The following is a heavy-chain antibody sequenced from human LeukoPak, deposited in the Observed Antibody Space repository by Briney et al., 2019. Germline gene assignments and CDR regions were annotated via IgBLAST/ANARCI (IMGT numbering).Heavy chain of an antibody. CDR2: IYYSGST. V-gene: IGHV4-59*01. J-gene: IGHJ4*02. CDR3: ARDFNGFDY. CDR1: GGSIGSYY. Sequence: KTSETLSLTCTVSGGSIGSYYWSWIRQPPGKGLEWIGYIYYSGSTNYNPSLKSRVTISVDTSKNQFSLKLSSVTAADTAVYYCARDFNGFDYWGQGTLVTVSS.